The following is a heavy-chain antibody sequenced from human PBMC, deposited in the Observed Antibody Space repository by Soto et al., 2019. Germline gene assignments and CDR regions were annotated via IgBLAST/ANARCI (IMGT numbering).Heavy chain of an antibody. V-gene: IGHV3-33*01. CDR1: GFTFSSYG. CDR3: ARQDDDFWSGYNYYYYMDV. D-gene: IGHD3-3*01. Sequence: ESGGGVVQPGRSLRLSCAASGFTFSSYGMHWVRQAPGKGLEWVAVIWYDGSNKYYADSVKGRFTISRDNSKNTLYLQMNSLRAEDTAVYYCARQDDDFWSGYNYYYYMDVGGKGTTVTVSS. CDR2: IWYDGSNK. J-gene: IGHJ6*03.